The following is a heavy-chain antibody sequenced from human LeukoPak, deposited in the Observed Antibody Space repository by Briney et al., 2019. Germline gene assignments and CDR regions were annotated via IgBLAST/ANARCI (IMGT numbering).Heavy chain of an antibody. CDR1: GNTPSELS. D-gene: IGHD6-19*01. J-gene: IGHJ4*02. Sequence: ASVKVSCKVSGNTPSELSMHWVRQAPGKGLERMGGFDPEDGETIYAQKFQGRVTVTEDASTDTAYMELSSLRSDDTAVYYCTTFNFGNGWYFFDHWGQGTLVTVSS. CDR2: FDPEDGET. V-gene: IGHV1-24*01. CDR3: TTFNFGNGWYFFDH.